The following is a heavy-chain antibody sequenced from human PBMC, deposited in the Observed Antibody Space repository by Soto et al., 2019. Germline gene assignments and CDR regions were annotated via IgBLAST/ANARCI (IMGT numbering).Heavy chain of an antibody. D-gene: IGHD1-1*01. Sequence: GGSLRLSCAASGFTFSNAWMSWVRQAPGKGLEWVAIISYDEINKYYADSVKGRFTISRDNSKNTLYLQMSSLRAEDTAVYYSAKSVYNWNDGFFDYWGQGTLVTVSS. CDR3: AKSVYNWNDGFFDY. J-gene: IGHJ4*02. V-gene: IGHV3-30*18. CDR1: GFTFSNAW. CDR2: ISYDEINK.